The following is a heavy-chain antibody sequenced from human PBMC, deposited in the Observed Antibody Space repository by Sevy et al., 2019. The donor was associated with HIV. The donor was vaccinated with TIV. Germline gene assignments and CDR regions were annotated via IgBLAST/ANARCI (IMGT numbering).Heavy chain of an antibody. D-gene: IGHD3-22*01. Sequence: ASVKVSCKASGYTFTGYYMHWVRQAPGQGLEWMGRINPNSGGTNYAQKFQGRVTMTRDTSISTAYMELRSLRSDDTAVYYCARGVADHYYDSSGYQYYFDYWGQGTLVTVSS. V-gene: IGHV1-2*06. CDR1: GYTFTGYY. CDR3: ARGVADHYYDSSGYQYYFDY. CDR2: INPNSGGT. J-gene: IGHJ4*02.